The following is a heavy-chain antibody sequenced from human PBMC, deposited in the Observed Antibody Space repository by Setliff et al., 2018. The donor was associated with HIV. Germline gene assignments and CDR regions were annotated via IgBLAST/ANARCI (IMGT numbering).Heavy chain of an antibody. J-gene: IGHJ5*02. CDR1: GFTFSRYW. D-gene: IGHD5-12*01. Sequence: PGGSLRLSCAASGFTFSRYWMSWVRQAPGKGLEWVANIGQDGSEKNYVDSVKGRFTISRDNAKNILYLQMNSLRPDDTAAYYCTRVASGYDYGWLDPWGQGTLVTVSS. CDR3: TRVASGYDYGWLDP. V-gene: IGHV3-7*01. CDR2: IGQDGSEK.